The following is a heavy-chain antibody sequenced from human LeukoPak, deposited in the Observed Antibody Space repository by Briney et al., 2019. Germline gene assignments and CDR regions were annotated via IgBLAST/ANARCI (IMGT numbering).Heavy chain of an antibody. V-gene: IGHV1-46*01. CDR2: INPSGGST. Sequence: ASVKVSCKASGYTFTRYYIHWVRQAPGQGVEWMGIINPSGGSTSYAQKFHGRVTMTRDTSTSTVYMELSSLRSEDTAVYYCARPPYGANSLYYFDYWGQGTLVTVSS. J-gene: IGHJ4*02. CDR1: GYTFTRYY. D-gene: IGHD4-23*01. CDR3: ARPPYGANSLYYFDY.